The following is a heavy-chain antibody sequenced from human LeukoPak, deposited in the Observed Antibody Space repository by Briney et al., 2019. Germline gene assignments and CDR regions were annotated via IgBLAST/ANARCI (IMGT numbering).Heavy chain of an antibody. J-gene: IGHJ4*02. CDR3: ARCSAILSFDY. CDR1: GGSISSGGYY. V-gene: IGHV4-31*03. Sequence: SETLSLTCTVSGGSISSGGYYWSWIRQHPGKGLEWIGYIYYSGSTYYNPSLKSRVTISVDTSKNQFSLKLSSVTAADTSVYYCARCSAILSFDYWGQGTLVTVSS. D-gene: IGHD2-2*01. CDR2: IYYSGST.